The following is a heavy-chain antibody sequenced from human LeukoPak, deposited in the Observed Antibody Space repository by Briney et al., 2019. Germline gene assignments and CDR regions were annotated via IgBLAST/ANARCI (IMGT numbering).Heavy chain of an antibody. J-gene: IGHJ3*02. CDR3: ARGPYSYDSSGAFDI. CDR2: ISSSGST. CDR1: SGSISSNNHF. Sequence: PSETLSLTCTVSSGSISSNNHFWGWIRQPQGKGLEWIGRISSSGSTNYNPSLKSRVTISVDTSKNQFSLKLSSVTAADTAVYFCARGPYSYDSSGAFDIWGQGTMVTVSS. V-gene: IGHV4-39*07. D-gene: IGHD3-22*01.